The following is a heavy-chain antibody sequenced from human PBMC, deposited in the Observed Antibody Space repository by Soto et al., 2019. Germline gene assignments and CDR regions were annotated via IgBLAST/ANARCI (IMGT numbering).Heavy chain of an antibody. J-gene: IGHJ6*02. CDR1: GFTFSSYE. V-gene: IGHV3-48*03. D-gene: IGHD3-22*01. CDR3: ARDLDSSGSLYYYYGMDV. Sequence: GGSLRLSCAASGFTFSSYEMNWVRQAPGKGLEWVSYISSSGSTIYYADSVKGRFTISRDNAKNSLYLQMNSLRAEDTAVYYCARDLDSSGSLYYYYGMDVWGQGTTVTAP. CDR2: ISSSGSTI.